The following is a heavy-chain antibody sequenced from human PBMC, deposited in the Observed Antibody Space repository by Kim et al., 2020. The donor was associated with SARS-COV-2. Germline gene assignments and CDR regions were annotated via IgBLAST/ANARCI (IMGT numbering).Heavy chain of an antibody. CDR2: IYGDGRT. CDR3: ARYVVCLVGSFSSYDAFD. CDR1: GFTVSSNF. Sequence: GGSLRLSCAASGFTVSSNFMSWIRQAPGKGLECISIIYGDGRTYYADSVKGRFTISRDNSQTTLYLQMNSLRADDTAVYYCARYVVCLVGSFSSYDAFD. V-gene: IGHV3-53*01. J-gene: IGHJ3*01. D-gene: IGHD2-15*01.